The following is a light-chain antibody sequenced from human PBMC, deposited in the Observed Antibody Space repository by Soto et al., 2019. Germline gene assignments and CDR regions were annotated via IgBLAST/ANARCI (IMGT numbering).Light chain of an antibody. CDR2: KAS. CDR3: QQYKSYPLT. Sequence: DIQMTQSPSTLSASVGDRFTITCRASQSISSWLAWYQQKPGKAPNLLIYKASTLESGVPSRFSGSGSGTEFTLTTSSVQPDDFATYYCQQYKSYPLTFGGGTKVDIK. V-gene: IGKV1-5*03. J-gene: IGKJ4*01. CDR1: QSISSW.